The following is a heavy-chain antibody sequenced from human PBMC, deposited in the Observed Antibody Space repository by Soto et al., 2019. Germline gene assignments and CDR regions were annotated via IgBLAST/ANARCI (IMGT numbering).Heavy chain of an antibody. CDR1: GFTFTSYT. V-gene: IGHV3-23*01. CDR3: AKGAWLDY. Sequence: EVQLLESGGTLVQPGESLRLSCAASGFTFTSYTMTWVRQVPGKGLEWVSEISSRGDSTNYADSAEGRFTISRENSRNTIYLQMNSLRAEDTAIYYCAKGAWLDYCGPGTLVTVSS. J-gene: IGHJ4*02. CDR2: ISSRGDST.